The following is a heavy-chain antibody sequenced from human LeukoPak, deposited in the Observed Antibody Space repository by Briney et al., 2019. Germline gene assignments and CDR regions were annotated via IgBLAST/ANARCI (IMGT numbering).Heavy chain of an antibody. D-gene: IGHD3-10*01. CDR2: IFGNGDTT. V-gene: IGHV3-23*01. J-gene: IGHJ4*02. CDR3: AKRNTMVRGGPCFDY. Sequence: GGSLRLSCTASGFTFTNAWMTWVRQAPGKGLEWVSIIFGNGDTTYYADSVKGRFTVSRDNSKDTLYLQMNDLRPDDTAIYYCAKRNTMVRGGPCFDYWGQGLLVTVSS. CDR1: GFTFTNAW.